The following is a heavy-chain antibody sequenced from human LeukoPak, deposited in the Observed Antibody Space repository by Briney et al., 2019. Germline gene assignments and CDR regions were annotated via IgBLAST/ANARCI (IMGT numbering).Heavy chain of an antibody. J-gene: IGHJ4*02. CDR3: AKRIQSAMAMGY. V-gene: IGHV3-23*01. CDR1: GFTFSSYS. CDR2: FSSITTSVI. Sequence: PGGSLRLSCAASGFTFSSYSMNWVRQAPGKGLEWISYFSSITTSVIRYADSVKGRFTISRDNSKNTMYLQMNSLRAEDTAVYYCAKRIQSAMAMGYWGQGTLVTVSS. D-gene: IGHD5-18*01.